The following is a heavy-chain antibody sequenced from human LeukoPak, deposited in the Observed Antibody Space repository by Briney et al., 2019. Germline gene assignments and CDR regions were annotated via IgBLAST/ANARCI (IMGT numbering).Heavy chain of an antibody. CDR3: ASLGYYYDSSGYYPPGY. CDR2: IYYSGST. J-gene: IGHJ4*02. Sequence: SETLSLTCTVSGGSISSSSYYWGWIRQPPGKGLEWIGSIYYSGSTYYNPSLKSRVTISVDTPKNQFSLKLSSVTAADTAVYYCASLGYYYDSSGYYPPGYWGQGTLVTVSS. V-gene: IGHV4-39*01. D-gene: IGHD3-22*01. CDR1: GGSISSSSYY.